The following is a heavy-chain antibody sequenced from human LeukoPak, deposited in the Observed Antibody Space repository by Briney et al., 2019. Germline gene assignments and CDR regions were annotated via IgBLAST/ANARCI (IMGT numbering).Heavy chain of an antibody. D-gene: IGHD3-9*01. V-gene: IGHV5-51*01. Sequence: GESLKISCKGSGYSFTSYWIGWVRQMPGKGLEWMGIIYPGDSDTRYSPSFQGQVTISADKSISTAYLQWSSLKASDIAMYYCARGLRYYDILTGYYPRNWFDPWGQGTLVTVSS. CDR3: ARGLRYYDILTGYYPRNWFDP. J-gene: IGHJ5*02. CDR1: GYSFTSYW. CDR2: IYPGDSDT.